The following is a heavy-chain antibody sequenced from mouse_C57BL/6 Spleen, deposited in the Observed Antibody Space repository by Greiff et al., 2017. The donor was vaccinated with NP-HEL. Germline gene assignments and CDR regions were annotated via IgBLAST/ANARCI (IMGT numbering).Heavy chain of an antibody. CDR3: ARRDYYFDY. CDR1: GYAFTNYL. CDR2: INPGSGGT. V-gene: IGHV1-54*01. J-gene: IGHJ2*01. Sequence: QVQLQQSGAELVRPGTSVKVSCKASGYAFTNYLIEWVKQRPGQGLEWIGVINPGSGGTNYNEKFKGKATLTADKSSSTAYMQLSSLTSEDSAVYFCARRDYYFDYWGQGTTLTVSS.